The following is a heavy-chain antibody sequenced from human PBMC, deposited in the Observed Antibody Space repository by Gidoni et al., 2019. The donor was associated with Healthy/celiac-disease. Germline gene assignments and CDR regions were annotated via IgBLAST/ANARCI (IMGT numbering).Heavy chain of an antibody. CDR1: GGSISSSSYY. Sequence: QLQLQESGPGLVKPSETLSLTCTVSGGSISSSSYYWGWIRQPPGKGLEWIGSIYYSGSTYYNPSLKSRVTISVDTSKNQFSLKLSSVTAADTAVYYCARILGYCSGGSCTPTTRKYYYYYYGMDVWGQGTTVTVSS. CDR2: IYYSGST. J-gene: IGHJ6*02. D-gene: IGHD2-15*01. CDR3: ARILGYCSGGSCTPTTRKYYYYYYGMDV. V-gene: IGHV4-39*07.